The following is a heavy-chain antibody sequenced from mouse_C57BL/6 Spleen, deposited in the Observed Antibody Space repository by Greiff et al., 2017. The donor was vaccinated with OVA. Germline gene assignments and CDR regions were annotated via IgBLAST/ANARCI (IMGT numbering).Heavy chain of an antibody. D-gene: IGHD1-1*01. CDR1: GFTFSSYG. CDR3: ARHEEITTVVAPYYFDY. Sequence: DVMLVESGGDLVKPGGSLKLSCAASGFTFSSYGMSWVRQTPDKRLEWVATISSGGSYTYYPDSVKGRFTISRDNAKNTLYLQMSSLKSEDTAMYYCARHEEITTVVAPYYFDYWGQGTTLTVSS. J-gene: IGHJ2*01. CDR2: ISSGGSYT. V-gene: IGHV5-6*02.